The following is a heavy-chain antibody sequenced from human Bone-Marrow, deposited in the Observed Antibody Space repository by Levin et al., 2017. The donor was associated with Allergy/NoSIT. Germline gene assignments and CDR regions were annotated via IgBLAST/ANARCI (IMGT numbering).Heavy chain of an antibody. J-gene: IGHJ6*02. CDR1: GDSIRSDNW. D-gene: IGHD3-3*01. CDR2: VYHTGSV. Sequence: SQTLSLTCTVSGDSIRSDNWWAWVRQSPGKGLEWIGKVYHTGSVDYNPPLKTRVTISVDESKNQFTLKLTSLTAADTAVYYCARQNYDMWSGCMDVWGQGTTVTVS. V-gene: IGHV4/OR15-8*01. CDR3: ARQNYDMWSGCMDV.